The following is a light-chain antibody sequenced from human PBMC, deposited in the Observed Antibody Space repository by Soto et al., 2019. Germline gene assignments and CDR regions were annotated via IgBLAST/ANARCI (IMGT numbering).Light chain of an antibody. J-gene: IGKJ5*01. V-gene: IGKV1-27*01. Sequence: DIQMTQSPSSLSASVGDRVTITCRASQGISNYLAWYQQKPGKVPKLLIYVASTLQSVVPSRFSGSGSGTDFTLTISRLEPEDFAVYYCQQYGSSPITFGQGTRLEI. CDR2: VAS. CDR1: QGISNY. CDR3: QQYGSSPIT.